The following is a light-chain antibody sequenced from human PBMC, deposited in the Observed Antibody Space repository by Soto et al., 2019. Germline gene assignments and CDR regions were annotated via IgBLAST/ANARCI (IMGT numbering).Light chain of an antibody. Sequence: EIVMTQSPATLSVSPGERTTLSCRASQSVGNNLAWYQQKPGQAPRLLIYGAYTRATGIPARFSGSGSGTDFTLHISSLQSEDFAVYYCQHYNYWPPKTFGQGTKVEMK. V-gene: IGKV3-15*01. J-gene: IGKJ1*01. CDR2: GAY. CDR1: QSVGNN. CDR3: QHYNYWPPKT.